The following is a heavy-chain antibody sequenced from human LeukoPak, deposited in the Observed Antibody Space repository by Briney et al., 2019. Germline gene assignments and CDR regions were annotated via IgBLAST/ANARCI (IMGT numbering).Heavy chain of an antibody. Sequence: ASVKVSCKASGYTFTSYDINWMRQATGQGLEWMGWMSPNSGNTGYAQKFQGRVTVTRDTSITTAYMELTSLRSEDTAVYYCSIARGAESFDYWGQGTLVTVSS. CDR1: GYTFTSYD. D-gene: IGHD3-10*01. J-gene: IGHJ4*02. CDR3: SIARGAESFDY. V-gene: IGHV1-8*01. CDR2: MSPNSGNT.